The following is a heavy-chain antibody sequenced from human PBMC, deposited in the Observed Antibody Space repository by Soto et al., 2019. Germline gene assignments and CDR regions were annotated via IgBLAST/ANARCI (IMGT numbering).Heavy chain of an antibody. D-gene: IGHD4-17*01. CDR3: ARVLRYYGDFSPQIDD. CDR2: INPSGGST. V-gene: IGHV1-46*03. CDR1: GYTFTSYY. J-gene: IGHJ4*02. Sequence: GASVKVSCKASGYTFTSYYMHWVRQAPGQGLEWMGIINPSGGSTSYAQKFQGRVTMTRDTSTSTVYMELSSLRSEDTAVYYCARVLRYYGDFSPQIDDRGQGTPVTVS.